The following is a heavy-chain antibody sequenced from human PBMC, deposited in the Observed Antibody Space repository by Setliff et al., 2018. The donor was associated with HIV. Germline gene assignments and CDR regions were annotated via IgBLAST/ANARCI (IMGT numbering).Heavy chain of an antibody. V-gene: IGHV4-59*08. CDR1: GGSISDYY. J-gene: IGHJ4*02. Sequence: ETLSLTCTVSGGSISDYYWTWIRQPPGKGLEWIGYIYYSGNTNYNPSLKSRVTISLETSKNQFSLKLISLTAADTAVYYCARRGDYGGMGYWGLGTLVTVSS. CDR3: ARRGDYGGMGY. D-gene: IGHD4-17*01. CDR2: IYYSGNT.